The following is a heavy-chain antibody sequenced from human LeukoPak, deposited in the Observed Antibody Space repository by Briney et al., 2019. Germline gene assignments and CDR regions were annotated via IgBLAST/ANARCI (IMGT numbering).Heavy chain of an antibody. J-gene: IGHJ3*02. V-gene: IGHV3-21*01. CDR1: GFTFSSYS. CDR3: ARELIAVAGTGAFDI. CDR2: ISSSSSYI. Sequence: PGGSLRLSCAASGFTFSSYSMNWVRQAPGKGLEWVSSISSSSSYIYYAGSVKGRFTISRDNAKNSLYLQMNSLRAEDTAVYYCARELIAVAGTGAFDIWGQGTMVTVSS. D-gene: IGHD6-19*01.